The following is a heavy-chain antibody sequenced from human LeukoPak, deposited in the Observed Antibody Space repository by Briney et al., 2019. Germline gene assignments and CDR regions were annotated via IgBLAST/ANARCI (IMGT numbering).Heavy chain of an antibody. D-gene: IGHD1-14*01. CDR2: IYYTGST. J-gene: IGHJ4*02. CDR1: GGSISSYY. CDR3: AAGSPVPLDY. Sequence: PSETLSLTCTVSGGSISSYYWSWIRQPPGKGLEWIGHIYYTGSTNYNPSLKSRVTISVDTSKNQFSLKLSSVTTADTAVYYCAAGSPVPLDYWGQGSLVTVSS. V-gene: IGHV4-59*01.